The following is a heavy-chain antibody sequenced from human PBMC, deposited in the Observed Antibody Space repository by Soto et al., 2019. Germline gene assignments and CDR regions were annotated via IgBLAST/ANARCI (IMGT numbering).Heavy chain of an antibody. CDR2: IFSNDEK. Sequence: QVTLKESGPVLVKPTETLTLTCTVSGFSLSNARMGVSWIRQPPGKALEWLAHIFSNDEKSYSTSLKSRLTIPKDTSKSQVVLTMTNMDPVDTATYYWALTKQRVVATTIDYWGQGTLVTVSS. J-gene: IGHJ4*02. CDR3: ALTKQRVVATTIDY. D-gene: IGHD5-12*01. CDR1: GFSLSNARMG. V-gene: IGHV2-26*01.